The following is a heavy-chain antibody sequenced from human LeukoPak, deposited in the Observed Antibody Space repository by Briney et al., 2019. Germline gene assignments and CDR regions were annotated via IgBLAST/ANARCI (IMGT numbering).Heavy chain of an antibody. Sequence: PGGSLILSCGASGIXFSTFAISWVRQAPGRGLECISVISGGGDRTYYAETVRGRFTISRDNSKDTLYLQMSSPRADDTAIYYCAKGHSAYGTGFDYWGQGTLVTVSS. V-gene: IGHV3-23*01. CDR3: AKGHSAYGTGFDY. D-gene: IGHD5-12*01. CDR1: GIXFSTFA. J-gene: IGHJ4*02. CDR2: ISGGGDRT.